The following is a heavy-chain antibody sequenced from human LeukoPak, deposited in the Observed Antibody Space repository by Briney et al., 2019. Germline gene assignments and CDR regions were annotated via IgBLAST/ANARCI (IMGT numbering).Heavy chain of an antibody. CDR2: INHSGST. J-gene: IGHJ5*02. CDR3: ARRPLEGWFDP. Sequence: PSETLSLTCAVYGGSFSGYYWSWIRQPPGKGLEWIGEINHSGSTNYNPSLKSRVTISVDTSKNQFSLKLSSVTAADTAVYYCARRPLEGWFDPWGQGTLVTVSS. V-gene: IGHV4-34*01. CDR1: GGSFSGYY.